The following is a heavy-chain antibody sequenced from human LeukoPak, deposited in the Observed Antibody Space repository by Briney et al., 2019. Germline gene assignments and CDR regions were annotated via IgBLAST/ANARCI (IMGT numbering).Heavy chain of an antibody. CDR1: GGTFSSYA. CDR3: ASGDYSNWFDP. Sequence: SVKVSCKASGGTFSSYAISWVRQAPGQGLEWMGRIIPIFGTANYAQKFQGRVTITADKSTSTAYMELSSLRSEDTAVYYCASGDYSNWFDPRGQGTLVTVSS. D-gene: IGHD4-11*01. CDR2: IIPIFGTA. J-gene: IGHJ5*02. V-gene: IGHV1-69*06.